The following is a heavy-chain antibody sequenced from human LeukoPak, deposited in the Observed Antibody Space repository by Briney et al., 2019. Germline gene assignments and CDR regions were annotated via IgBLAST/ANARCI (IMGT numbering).Heavy chain of an antibody. D-gene: IGHD3-3*01. CDR1: GFTFSSYS. V-gene: IGHV3-21*01. CDR2: ISSSSSYI. J-gene: IGHJ4*02. CDR3: ARDKAAGYYDFWSGYYTDY. Sequence: GGSLRLSCAASGFTFSSYSVNWVRQAPGKGLEWVSSISSSSSYIYYADSVKGRFTISRDNAKNSLYLQMNSLRAEDTAVYYCARDKAAGYYDFWSGYYTDYWGQGTLVTVSS.